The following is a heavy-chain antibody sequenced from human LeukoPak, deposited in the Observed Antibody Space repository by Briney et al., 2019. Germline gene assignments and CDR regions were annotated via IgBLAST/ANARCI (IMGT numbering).Heavy chain of an antibody. D-gene: IGHD6-13*01. CDR3: ARGGHEQQLTYYFDY. CDR2: ISNDGSRK. CDR1: GFTFSRHG. J-gene: IGHJ4*02. Sequence: GGSLRLSCAPSGFTFSRHGMHWVRQAPGKGLEWVAIISNDGSRKYYAHSVEGRFTISRDNSKNTLYLQMDSLRAEDTAVYYCARGGHEQQLTYYFDYWGQGTLVTVSS. V-gene: IGHV3-30*03.